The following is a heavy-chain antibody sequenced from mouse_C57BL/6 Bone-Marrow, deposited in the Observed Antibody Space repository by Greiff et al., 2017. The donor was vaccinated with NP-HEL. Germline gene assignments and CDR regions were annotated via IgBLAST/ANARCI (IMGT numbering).Heavy chain of an antibody. V-gene: IGHV2-2*01. CDR2: IWSGGST. D-gene: IGHD2-2*01. CDR1: GFSLTSYG. J-gene: IGHJ4*01. CDR3: ARKSTMVTTGPYYAMDY. Sequence: VKLMESGPGLVQPSQSLSITCTVSGFSLTSYGVHWVRQSPGKGLEWLGVIWSGGSTDYNAAFISRLSISKDNSKSQVFFKMNSLQADDTAIYYCARKSTMVTTGPYYAMDYWGQGTSVTVSS.